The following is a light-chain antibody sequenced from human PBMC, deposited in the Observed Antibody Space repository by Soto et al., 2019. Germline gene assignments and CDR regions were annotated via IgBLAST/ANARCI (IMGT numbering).Light chain of an antibody. Sequence: SALTQPASVSGSPGQSITISCTGTSSDVGGYNYVSWYQQHPGKAPKLMIYEVSNRPSGVSNRFSGSNSGNTASLTISGLQAEDEADYYCSSYTSRSTLGVFGTGSKVTVL. J-gene: IGLJ1*01. CDR3: SSYTSRSTLGV. V-gene: IGLV2-14*01. CDR2: EVS. CDR1: SSDVGGYNY.